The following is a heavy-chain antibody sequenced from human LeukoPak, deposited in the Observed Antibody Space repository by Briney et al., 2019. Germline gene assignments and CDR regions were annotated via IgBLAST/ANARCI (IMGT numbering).Heavy chain of an antibody. J-gene: IGHJ4*02. V-gene: IGHV3-21*01. Sequence: GGSLRLSCTASGFTFSSYSMNWVRQAPGKALEWVSSISTSSGYIHYADSVKGRFTISRDNAKNSLYLQMSSLRAEDTAVYYCARDEFSSSPGYFDYWGQGTLVTVSS. CDR3: ARDEFSSSPGYFDY. CDR1: GFTFSSYS. CDR2: ISTSSGYI. D-gene: IGHD2-2*01.